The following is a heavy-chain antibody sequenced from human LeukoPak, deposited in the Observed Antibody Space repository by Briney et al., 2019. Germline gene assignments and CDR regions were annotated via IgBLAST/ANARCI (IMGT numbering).Heavy chain of an antibody. CDR1: GYTFTSYE. D-gene: IGHD3-16*02. CDR3: ARTPEAITFGGVIVIPANWFDP. Sequence: ASVKVSCKASGYTFTSYEINWVRQATGQGLEWMGWMNPDSSNTGCAQKFQGRVTMTRNTSISTAYMELSSLKSEDTAVYYCARTPEAITFGGVIVIPANWFDPWGQGALVIVSS. CDR2: MNPDSSNT. V-gene: IGHV1-8*01. J-gene: IGHJ5*02.